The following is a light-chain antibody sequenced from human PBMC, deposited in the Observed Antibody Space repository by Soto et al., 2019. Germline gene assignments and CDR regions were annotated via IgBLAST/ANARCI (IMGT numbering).Light chain of an antibody. CDR1: QSVSSY. V-gene: IGKV3-11*01. CDR3: QQYYSYPLT. J-gene: IGKJ4*01. Sequence: IVVTYSPTTLSLSRGERPTLSCRASQSVSSYLAWYQQKPGRALRLLIYDASTRARGISARCSGGGSGTDSPLASSRLEPEDFAVYYCQQYYSYPLTFGGGTKVDIK. CDR2: DAS.